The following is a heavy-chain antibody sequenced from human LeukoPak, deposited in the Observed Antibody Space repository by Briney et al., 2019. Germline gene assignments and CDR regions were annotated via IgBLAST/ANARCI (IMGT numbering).Heavy chain of an antibody. J-gene: IGHJ4*02. CDR1: GFTFSGYA. Sequence: PGGSLRLSCAASGFTFSGYAMSWVRQAPGKGLEWVSAISGSGGSTYYADSVKGRFTISRDNSKNTLYLQMNSLRAEDTAVYYCVVRDGYNFPHFDYWGQGTLVTVSS. CDR3: VVRDGYNFPHFDY. D-gene: IGHD5-24*01. CDR2: ISGSGGST. V-gene: IGHV3-23*01.